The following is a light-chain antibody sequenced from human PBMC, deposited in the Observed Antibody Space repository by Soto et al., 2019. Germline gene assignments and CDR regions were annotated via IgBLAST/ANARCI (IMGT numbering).Light chain of an antibody. CDR2: DAS. V-gene: IGKV1-13*02. CDR1: QGISSA. J-gene: IGKJ3*01. Sequence: ALQLTQSPSSLSASVGDRVTITCRASQGISSALAWYQQKPGKAPKLLIYDASSLESGVPSRFGGSGSGTDFTLTISSLQPEDFATYYCQQFNSYPFTFGPGTKVDIK. CDR3: QQFNSYPFT.